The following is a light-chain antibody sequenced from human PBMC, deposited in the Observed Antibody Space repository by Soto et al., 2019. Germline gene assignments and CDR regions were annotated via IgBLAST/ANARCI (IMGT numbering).Light chain of an antibody. CDR3: QAWDSSTYYV. J-gene: IGLJ1*01. CDR1: KLGDKY. Sequence: SCELTQPPSVSVSPGQTASITCSGDKLGDKYACWYQQKPGQSPVLVIYQDSKRPSGIPERFSGSNSGNTATLTISGTQAMDEADYYCQAWDSSTYYVFGTWTKVTVL. CDR2: QDS. V-gene: IGLV3-1*01.